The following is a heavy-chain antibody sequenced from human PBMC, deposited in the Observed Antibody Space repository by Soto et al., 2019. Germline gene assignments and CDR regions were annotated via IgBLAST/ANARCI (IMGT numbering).Heavy chain of an antibody. V-gene: IGHV3-74*01. J-gene: IGHJ5*02. CDR1: GFTFSNSW. CDR3: VRGSGGPES. Sequence: GSLRLSGAASGFTFSNSWMHWVRRAPGKGLVWLSRINNDGRDVVYADSVKGRFTFSRDNAKSTVYLQMNSLTAEDTAIYYCVRGSGGPESWGQGTRVTVSS. CDR2: INNDGRDV.